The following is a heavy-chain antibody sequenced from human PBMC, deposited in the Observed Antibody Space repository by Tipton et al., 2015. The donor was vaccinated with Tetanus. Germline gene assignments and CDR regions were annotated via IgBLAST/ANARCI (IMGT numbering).Heavy chain of an antibody. D-gene: IGHD6-13*01. CDR3: ARLSIASTGTYGLTFYYGMDV. J-gene: IGHJ6*02. Sequence: TLSLTCTVSSASISSSDFSWGWIRQPPGGGLEWIGTVYYGGSTHYNPSLKSRVAISVDKSKNHFSLGLGSVTAADTAVYYCARLSIASTGTYGLTFYYGMDVWGPGTTVTVSS. CDR1: SASISSSDFS. CDR2: VYYGGST. V-gene: IGHV4-39*02.